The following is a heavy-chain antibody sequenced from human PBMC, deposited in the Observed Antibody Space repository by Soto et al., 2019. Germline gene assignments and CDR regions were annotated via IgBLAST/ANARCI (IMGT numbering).Heavy chain of an antibody. J-gene: IGHJ4*02. D-gene: IGHD5-12*01. Sequence: ASVKVSCKASGYTFTGYHIHWVRQAPGQGLEWMGWIDPNSGGTNYAQKFQGRVTMTRYTSITTAYMELSRLRSDDTAVYYCARGQGGSGYDFNYWGQGTLVTVSS. CDR1: GYTFTGYH. CDR2: IDPNSGGT. CDR3: ARGQGGSGYDFNY. V-gene: IGHV1-2*02.